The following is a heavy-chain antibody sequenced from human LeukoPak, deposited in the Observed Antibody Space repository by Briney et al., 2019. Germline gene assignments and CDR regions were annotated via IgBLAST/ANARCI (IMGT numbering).Heavy chain of an antibody. CDR1: GYTFTGYY. CDR2: MNPNSGNT. J-gene: IGHJ3*02. Sequence: GASVKVSCKASGYTFTGYYMHWVRQAPGQGLEWMGWMNPNSGNTGYAQKFQGRVTMTRNTSISTAYMELSSLRSEDTAVYYCARGGVVVDIWGQGTMVTVSS. V-gene: IGHV1-8*02. D-gene: IGHD3-22*01. CDR3: ARGGVVVDI.